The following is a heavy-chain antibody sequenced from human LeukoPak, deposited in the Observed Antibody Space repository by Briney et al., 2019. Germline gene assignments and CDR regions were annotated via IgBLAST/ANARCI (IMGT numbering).Heavy chain of an antibody. CDR2: IYYSGST. D-gene: IGHD4/OR15-4a*01. CDR3: ARHERLSRCDY. V-gene: IGHV4-59*08. J-gene: IGHJ4*02. CDR1: GGPISSSS. Sequence: SETLSPSRTVSGGPISSSSRSWIWQPPGKGLEWIGYIYYSGSTNYNPSLKSRLNISVDTSKSQFSLKLSSVTAADTAVYYCARHERLSRCDYWAGGPLVTVSS.